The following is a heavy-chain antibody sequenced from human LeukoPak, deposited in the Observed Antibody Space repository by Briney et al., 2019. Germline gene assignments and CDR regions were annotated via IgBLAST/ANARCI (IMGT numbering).Heavy chain of an antibody. CDR3: ARGLGSSWTPSWFDP. Sequence: ASVKVSCKTSGYTFTSHGISWVRQAHGQGPEWMGWITVYNGNTIYPQKLQGRVTVTTDTSTSTAYMELRSLTSDDTAMYYCARGLGSSWTPSWFDPWGQGTLVTVSS. CDR1: GYTFTSHG. CDR2: ITVYNGNT. D-gene: IGHD6-13*01. V-gene: IGHV1-18*01. J-gene: IGHJ5*02.